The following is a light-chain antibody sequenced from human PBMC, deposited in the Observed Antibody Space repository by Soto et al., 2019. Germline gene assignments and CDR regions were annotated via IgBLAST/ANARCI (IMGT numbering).Light chain of an antibody. CDR3: QHFNSYPWT. CDR1: QSVSSSY. CDR2: GAS. J-gene: IGKJ1*01. Sequence: EVVMTQSPATLSVSPGERATLSCRASQSVSSSYLAWYQQKPGQAPRLLIYGASSRATGIPDRFSGSGSGTEFTLTISSLQPDDFATYYCQHFNSYPWTFGQGTKVDIK. V-gene: IGKV3D-15*01.